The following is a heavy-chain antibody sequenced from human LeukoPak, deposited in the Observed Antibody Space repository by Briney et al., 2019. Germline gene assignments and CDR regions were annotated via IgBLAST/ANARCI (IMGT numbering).Heavy chain of an antibody. CDR2: IYYSGST. D-gene: IGHD6-19*01. J-gene: IGHJ4*02. CDR3: ARYHSSGSFDY. V-gene: IGHV4-59*01. CDR1: GGSISSYY. Sequence: KSSETLSLTCTVSGGSISSYYWSWIRQPPGKGLEWIGYIYYSGSTNYNPSLKSRVTISVDTSKNQFSLKLSSVTAADTAVYYCARYHSSGSFDYWGQGTMVTVSS.